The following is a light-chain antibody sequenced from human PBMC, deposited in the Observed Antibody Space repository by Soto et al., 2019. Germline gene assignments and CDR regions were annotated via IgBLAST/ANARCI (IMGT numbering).Light chain of an antibody. CDR3: QSYDSSLYV. V-gene: IGLV1-40*01. J-gene: IGLJ1*01. CDR2: GNS. Sequence: QSVLTQPPSVSGAPGQRVTISCTGSSSNIGAGYDVHWYQQLPGTAPKLLIYGNSNRPSGVPDRFSGSKSGTSASLAITGLQAEDEADYYCQSYDSSLYVFGTGTKLPS. CDR1: SSNIGAGYD.